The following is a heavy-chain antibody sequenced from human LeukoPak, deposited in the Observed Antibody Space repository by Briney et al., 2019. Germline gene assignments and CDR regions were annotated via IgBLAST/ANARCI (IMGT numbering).Heavy chain of an antibody. CDR3: ARQANSGYESDFDY. CDR2: IYPGDSDT. J-gene: IGHJ4*02. D-gene: IGHD5-12*01. V-gene: IGHV5-51*01. Sequence: GESLKISCQGSGYNFTNYWIGWVRQMPGKGLEWMGIIYPGDSDTTYSPSFQGQVTISADKSISTAYLQWSSLKASDTAMYYCARQANSGYESDFDYWGQGTLVTVSS. CDR1: GYNFTNYW.